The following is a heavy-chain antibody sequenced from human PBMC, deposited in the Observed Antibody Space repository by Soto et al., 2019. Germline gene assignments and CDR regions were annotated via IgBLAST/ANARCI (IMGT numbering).Heavy chain of an antibody. J-gene: IGHJ6*03. Sequence: QVQLVQSGTEVKKPGASVKVSCKASGYTFSSYDINWVRQATGQGLEWMGWMNPKSGNTGYAQKFQDRVTMTGGTSINTAYMELSGLRSEDTAVYYCQRGASMHVWGKGTTVTVS. CDR1: GYTFSSYD. CDR3: QRGASMHV. CDR2: MNPKSGNT. V-gene: IGHV1-8*01.